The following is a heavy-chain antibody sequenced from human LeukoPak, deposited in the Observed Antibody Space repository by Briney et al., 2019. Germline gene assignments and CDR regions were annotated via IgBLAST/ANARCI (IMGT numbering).Heavy chain of an antibody. CDR2: FKHSEST. V-gene: IGHV4-34*01. CDR3: ARADMSTTSTDYFDY. CDR1: IGSFYVCN. D-gene: IGHD5/OR15-5a*01. J-gene: IGHJ4*02. Sequence: SETLSLTCAVYIGSFYVCNWMGMPEPRGEARVGFMEFKHSESTNYNPSLKSRVTISVDTSNNHYSLKQSSVTAANTAVYYCARADMSTTSTDYFDYWGQGTLVTVSS.